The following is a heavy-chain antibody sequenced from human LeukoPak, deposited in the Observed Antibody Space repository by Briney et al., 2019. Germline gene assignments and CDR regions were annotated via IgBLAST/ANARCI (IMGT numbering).Heavy chain of an antibody. D-gene: IGHD3-22*01. CDR1: GFTFSSYA. J-gene: IGHJ4*02. V-gene: IGHV3-30-3*01. CDR2: ISYDGSNK. Sequence: GGSLRLSCAAPGFTFSSYAMHWVRQAPGKGLEWVAVISYDGSNKYYADSVKGRFTISRDNSKNTLYLQMNSLRAEDTAVYYCASSWYYYDSSGYYFDYWGQGTLVTVSS. CDR3: ASSWYYYDSSGYYFDY.